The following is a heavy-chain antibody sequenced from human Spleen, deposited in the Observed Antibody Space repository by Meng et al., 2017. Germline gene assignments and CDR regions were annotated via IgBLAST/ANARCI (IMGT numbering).Heavy chain of an antibody. Sequence: GESLKISCAASGFTFSDYYMSWIRQASGKGLEWISYISSSGDSISYADSVKGRFTISRDNVENTVYLQINSLRAEDTDLYYCARGGWLQPYVYWGQGTLVTVSS. J-gene: IGHJ4*02. CDR3: ARGGWLQPYVY. V-gene: IGHV3-11*04. CDR1: GFTFSDYY. D-gene: IGHD5-24*01. CDR2: ISSSGDSI.